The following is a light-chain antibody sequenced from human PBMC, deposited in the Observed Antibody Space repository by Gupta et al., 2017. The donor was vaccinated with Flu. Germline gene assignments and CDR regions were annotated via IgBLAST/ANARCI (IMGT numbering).Light chain of an antibody. CDR1: DIGGYTY. V-gene: IGLV2-14*03. J-gene: IGLJ1*01. CDR3: NSYVSDNIFANYI. Sequence: DIGGYTYVSGYRQHPGKAPQLIIYGFSYRPSGISHRFSASKSGNTASLTISGLQAEDEADYYCNSYVSDNIFANYIFGTGTKVTVL. CDR2: GFS.